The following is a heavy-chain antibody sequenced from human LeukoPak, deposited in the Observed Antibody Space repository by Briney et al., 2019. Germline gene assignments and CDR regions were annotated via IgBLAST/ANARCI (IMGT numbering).Heavy chain of an antibody. CDR1: GFTFNNYW. Sequence: GGSLRLSCAASGFTFNNYWMNWVRQAPGKGLEWVANIKQDGAEKYYVDSVKGRFTISRDNAKSSLYLQMNSLRAEDTAVYYCASPYCSTTSCSTLHDFWGQGTLVTVSS. CDR3: ASPYCSTTSCSTLHDF. CDR2: IKQDGAEK. J-gene: IGHJ4*02. V-gene: IGHV3-7*01. D-gene: IGHD2-2*01.